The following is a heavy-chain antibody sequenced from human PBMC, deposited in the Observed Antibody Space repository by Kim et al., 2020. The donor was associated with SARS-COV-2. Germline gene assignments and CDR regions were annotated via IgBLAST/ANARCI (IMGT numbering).Heavy chain of an antibody. V-gene: IGHV4-34*01. J-gene: IGHJ6*02. CDR3: ARGGGGRFCSSTSCWGYYYYGMDV. Sequence: SETLSLTCAVYGGSFSGYYWSWIRQPPGKGLEWIGEINHSGSTNYNPSLKSRVTISVDTSKNQFSLKLSSVTAADTAVYYCARGGGGRFCSSTSCWGYYYYGMDVWGQGTTVTVSS. D-gene: IGHD2-2*01. CDR1: GGSFSGYY. CDR2: INHSGST.